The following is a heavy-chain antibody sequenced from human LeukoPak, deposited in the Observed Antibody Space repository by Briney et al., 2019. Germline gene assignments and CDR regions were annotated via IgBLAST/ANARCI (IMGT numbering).Heavy chain of an antibody. D-gene: IGHD6-13*01. J-gene: IGHJ4*02. CDR3: ARHGDSSSWYARLGYFDY. CDR1: GGSFSGYY. V-gene: IGHV4-34*01. Sequence: SETLSLTCAVYGGSFSGYYWSWIRQPPGKGLEWIGEINHSGSTNYNPSLKSRVTILVDTSKNQFSLKLSSVTAADTAVYYCARHGDSSSWYARLGYFDYWGQGTLVTVSS. CDR2: INHSGST.